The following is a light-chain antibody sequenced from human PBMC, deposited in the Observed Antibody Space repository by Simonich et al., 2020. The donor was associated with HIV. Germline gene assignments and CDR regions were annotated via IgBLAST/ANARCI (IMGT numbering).Light chain of an antibody. CDR3: QSTDSSGTYV. V-gene: IGLV3-25*03. J-gene: IGLJ1*01. Sequence: SYELTQPPSVSVSPGQTARITCSGDALPKQYAYWYQQMPGQAPVLVIYKDDERPSGIPERFSGSSSGTTVTLTISGVQAEDEADYYCQSTDSSGTYVFGTGTKVTVL. CDR2: KDD. CDR1: ALPKQY.